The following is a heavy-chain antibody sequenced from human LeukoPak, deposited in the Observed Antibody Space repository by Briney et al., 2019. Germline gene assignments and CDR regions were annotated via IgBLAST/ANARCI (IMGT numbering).Heavy chain of an antibody. CDR1: GFTFSSFW. J-gene: IGHJ4*02. CDR3: ARGSKWNYVLHFDF. D-gene: IGHD1-7*01. CDR2: IKQDGSEK. Sequence: HPGGSLKLSCAASGFTFSSFWMSWVRQAPGKGLEWVADIKQDGSEKDSVDSVKGRFTIARDNAKNSLYLQMNSLGAEDTAVYYCARGSKWNYVLHFDFWGQGTVVTVSS. V-gene: IGHV3-7*05.